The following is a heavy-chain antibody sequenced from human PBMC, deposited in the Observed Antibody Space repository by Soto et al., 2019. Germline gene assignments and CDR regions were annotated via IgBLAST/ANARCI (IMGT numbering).Heavy chain of an antibody. V-gene: IGHV4-34*01. CDR2: INHSGST. J-gene: IGHJ6*02. CDR1: GGSISGYY. CDR3: ARVGSWNYFGYYYYGMDV. D-gene: IGHD1-7*01. Sequence: SETLSLTCTVSGGSISGYYWSWIRQPPGKGLEWIGEINHSGSTNYNPSLKSRVTISVDTSKNQFSLKLSSVTAADTAVYCCARVGSWNYFGYYYYGMDVWGQGTTVTVSS.